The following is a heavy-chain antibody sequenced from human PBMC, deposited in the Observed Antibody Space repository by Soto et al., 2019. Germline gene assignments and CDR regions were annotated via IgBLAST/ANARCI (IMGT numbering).Heavy chain of an antibody. CDR1: GYTFTSYA. CDR3: ARGPGGPDGPGDY. D-gene: IGHD2-15*01. J-gene: IGHJ4*02. Sequence: QVQLVQSGAEVKKPGASVKVSCKASGYTFTSYAMNWVRQAPGQRLEWMGWINAGNGNTKYSQKFQGRVTITRDTSASTAYMERSSLRSEDTAVYYCARGPGGPDGPGDYWGQGTLVTVSS. CDR2: INAGNGNT. V-gene: IGHV1-3*01.